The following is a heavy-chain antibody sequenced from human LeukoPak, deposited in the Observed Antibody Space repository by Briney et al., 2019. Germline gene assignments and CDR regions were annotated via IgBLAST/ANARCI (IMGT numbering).Heavy chain of an antibody. CDR3: ARHPTDFWTGYYLFDY. J-gene: IGHJ4*02. V-gene: IGHV5-51*01. CDR1: GYSFTSYW. D-gene: IGHD3/OR15-3a*01. Sequence: GESLKISYKGSGYSFTSYWIAWVRQMPVKGLEWMGIIYPADSDTRYSPSFQGQVTISADKSITTAYLQWSSLKASDTAMYYCARHPTDFWTGYYLFDYWGQGTLVTVSS. CDR2: IYPADSDT.